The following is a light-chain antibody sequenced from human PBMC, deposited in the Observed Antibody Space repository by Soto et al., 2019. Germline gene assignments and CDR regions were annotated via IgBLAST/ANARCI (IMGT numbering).Light chain of an antibody. CDR1: QSISSW. CDR2: KAS. J-gene: IGKJ1*01. Sequence: DIQMTQSPSTLSASVGDRVTITCLSSQSISSWLAWYQQKPGKAPKLLIYKASSLERGVPSRFSGSGSGTEFTLTISSLQPDDFATYYCQQYNSYWTFGQGTKVDI. V-gene: IGKV1-5*03. CDR3: QQYNSYWT.